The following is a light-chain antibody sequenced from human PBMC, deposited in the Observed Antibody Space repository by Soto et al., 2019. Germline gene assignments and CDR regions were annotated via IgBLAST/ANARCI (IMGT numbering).Light chain of an antibody. CDR2: EVS. CDR3: CSYAGSSTF. V-gene: IGLV2-23*02. Sequence: QSVLTQPASVSGSPGQSITISCTGTSCDVGSYNLVSWYQQHPGKAPKLMIYEVSKRPSGVSNRFSGSKSGNTASLTISGLQAEDEADYYCCSYAGSSTFFGTGTKVTV. CDR1: SCDVGSYNL. J-gene: IGLJ1*01.